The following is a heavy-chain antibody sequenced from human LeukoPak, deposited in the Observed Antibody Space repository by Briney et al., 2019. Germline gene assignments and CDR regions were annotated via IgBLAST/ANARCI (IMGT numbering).Heavy chain of an antibody. J-gene: IGHJ3*01. V-gene: IGHV5-51*01. CDR3: ARRPWLHQGFNVFDV. CDR2: IYPPDSDT. Sequence: GESLKISCKGSGYSFTSYWIGWVRQMPGKGLEWMGTIYPPDSDTTYNPSFEGQVTISADSSIRTASLQWSSLKASDTAIYYCARRPWLHQGFNVFDVWGPGTMVIVSS. D-gene: IGHD5-24*01. CDR1: GYSFTSYW.